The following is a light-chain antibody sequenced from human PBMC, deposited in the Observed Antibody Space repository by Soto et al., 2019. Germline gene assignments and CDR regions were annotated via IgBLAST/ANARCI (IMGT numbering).Light chain of an antibody. CDR3: QQYGRSPAT. CDR2: GAS. CDR1: QSGSSNY. J-gene: IGKJ1*01. V-gene: IGKV3-20*01. Sequence: EIVLTQSPGTLSLSPGERATLSCRASQSGSSNYLAWYQQKPGQAPRLLIFGASLRASGIPDRFSGSGSGTDFTLTIGRLEPDEFAEDYCQQYGRSPATFGQGTKVEI.